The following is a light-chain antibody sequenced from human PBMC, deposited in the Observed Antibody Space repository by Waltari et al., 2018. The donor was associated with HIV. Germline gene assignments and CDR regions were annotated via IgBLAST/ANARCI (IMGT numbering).Light chain of an antibody. V-gene: IGLV2-14*01. Sequence: QSALTQPASVSGSPGQSITISCTGTSSDAGDYNYVSWYQQHPGKAPKLMIYEVSNRPSGVSNRFSGSKSGNTASLTISGLQAEDEADYYCSSYTSSSVVFGGGTKLTVL. CDR3: SSYTSSSVV. J-gene: IGLJ2*01. CDR1: SSDAGDYNY. CDR2: EVS.